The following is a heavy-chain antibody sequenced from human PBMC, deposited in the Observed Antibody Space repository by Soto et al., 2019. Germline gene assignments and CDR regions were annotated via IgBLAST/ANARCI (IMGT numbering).Heavy chain of an antibody. J-gene: IGHJ4*02. D-gene: IGHD3-22*01. V-gene: IGHV4-34*01. CDR2: INHSGST. CDR3: ARGLRGYYDSSGYYYFGY. Sequence: SETLSLTCAVYGGSFSGYYWSWIRQPPGKGLEWIGEINHSGSTNYNPSLKSRVTISVDTSKNQFSMKLSYVTAADTAVYNYARGLRGYYDSSGYYYFGYWGQGTLVTVSS. CDR1: GGSFSGYY.